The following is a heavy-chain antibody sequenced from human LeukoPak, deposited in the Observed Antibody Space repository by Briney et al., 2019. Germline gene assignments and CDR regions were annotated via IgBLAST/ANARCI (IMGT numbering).Heavy chain of an antibody. D-gene: IGHD2-2*01. J-gene: IGHJ4*02. CDR1: GGPFSGYY. CDR2: INRSGST. V-gene: IGHV4-34*01. CDR3: ARHRGLPAANDY. Sequence: SETLSLTCAVYGGPFSGYYWSWIRQPPGKGLGWIGEINRSGSTNYNPSLKSRVTISVDTSKNQFSLKLSSVTAADTAVYFCARHRGLPAANDYWGQGTLVTVSS.